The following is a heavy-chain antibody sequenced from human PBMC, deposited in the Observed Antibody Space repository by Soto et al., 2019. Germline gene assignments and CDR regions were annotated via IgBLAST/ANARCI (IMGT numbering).Heavy chain of an antibody. CDR3: AKSHYDSSGYYIIDH. V-gene: IGHV4-59*01. CDR2: FCYTGST. D-gene: IGHD3-22*01. Sequence: SETLSLTCTVSGGSISSYYWSWIRQPPGKGLEWIGYFCYTGSTNYNPSLKSRVTISVDRSKTQCSLKLTSVTAADTAVYYCAKSHYDSSGYYIIDHWGQGXLVTVYS. J-gene: IGHJ5*02. CDR1: GGSISSYY.